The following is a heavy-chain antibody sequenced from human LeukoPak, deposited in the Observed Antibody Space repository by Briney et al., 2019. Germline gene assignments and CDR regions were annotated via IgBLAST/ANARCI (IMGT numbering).Heavy chain of an antibody. CDR3: ARSAGYSSGWYRVYYFDY. J-gene: IGHJ4*02. Sequence: ASVKVSCKASGYTFTGYYMHWVRQAPGQGLEWMGWINPNSGGTNYAQKFQGRVTMTRDTSISTAYMELSRLRSDDTAVYYCARSAGYSSGWYRVYYFDYWGQGTLVTVSS. D-gene: IGHD6-19*01. V-gene: IGHV1-2*02. CDR2: INPNSGGT. CDR1: GYTFTGYY.